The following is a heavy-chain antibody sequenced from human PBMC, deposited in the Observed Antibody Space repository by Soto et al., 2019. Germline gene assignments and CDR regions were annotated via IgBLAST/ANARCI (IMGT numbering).Heavy chain of an antibody. CDR3: LRTSLMVAIATRQDF. CDR1: GFTFSNYW. V-gene: IGHV3-74*01. CDR2: IDSDGSRI. D-gene: IGHD2-21*01. J-gene: IGHJ4*02. Sequence: EVQLVESGGGLVQPGDTLRLSCGASGFTFSNYWMHWVRQAPGKGRVWVSRIDSDGSRITYAAFMKGPFTTSSDNAKNTVYLHVNSLAAEDTAVYYCLRTSLMVAIATRQDFWGQGTLVTVSS.